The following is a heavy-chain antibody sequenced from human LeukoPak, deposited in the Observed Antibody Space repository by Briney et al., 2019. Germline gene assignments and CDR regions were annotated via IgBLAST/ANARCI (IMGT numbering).Heavy chain of an antibody. J-gene: IGHJ4*02. CDR3: ARGEDCSSTSCKGGEFDY. D-gene: IGHD2-2*01. V-gene: IGHV4-39*07. Sequence: SETLSLTCTVSGGSISSSSYYWGWIRQPPGKGLEWIGSIYYSGSTYCNPSLKSRVTISVDTSKNQFSLKLSSVTAADTAVYYCARGEDCSSTSCKGGEFDYWGQGTLVTVSS. CDR1: GGSISSSSYY. CDR2: IYYSGST.